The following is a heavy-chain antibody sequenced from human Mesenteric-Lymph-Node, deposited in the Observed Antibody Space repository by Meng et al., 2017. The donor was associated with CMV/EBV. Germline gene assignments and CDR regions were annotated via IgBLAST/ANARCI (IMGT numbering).Heavy chain of an antibody. J-gene: IGHJ4*02. Sequence: VEVQESGPGLVKPSEIPSLTCIVSGVSVTSGAYHWGWIRQSPGKGLEWIGYIYGTGITIYNPSLKSRVTILLETSKNQFSLKLNSVTTADTAVYYCAKSRSSTPGIVDDWGQGTLVTVSS. CDR2: IYGTGIT. D-gene: IGHD2/OR15-2a*01. V-gene: IGHV4-61*08. CDR1: GVSVTSGAYH. CDR3: AKSRSSTPGIVDD.